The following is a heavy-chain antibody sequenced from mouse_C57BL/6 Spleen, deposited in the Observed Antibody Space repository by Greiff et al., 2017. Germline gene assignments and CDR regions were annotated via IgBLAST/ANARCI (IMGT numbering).Heavy chain of an antibody. CDR1: GYTFTSYW. CDR3: ARKTGTDYYAMDY. J-gene: IGHJ4*01. Sequence: VQLQQPGAELVRPGTSVKLSCKASGYTFTSYWMHWVKQRPGQGLEWIGVIDPSDSYTNYNQKFKGKATLTVDTSSSTAYMQLSSLTSEDSAVYYCARKTGTDYYAMDYWGQGTSVTVSS. CDR2: IDPSDSYT. D-gene: IGHD4-1*01. V-gene: IGHV1-59*01.